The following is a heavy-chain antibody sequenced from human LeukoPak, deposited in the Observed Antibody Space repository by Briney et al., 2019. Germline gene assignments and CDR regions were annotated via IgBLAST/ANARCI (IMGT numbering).Heavy chain of an antibody. CDR1: GGSFSGYY. CDR2: IYYSGST. D-gene: IGHD5-24*01. CDR3: ARDLGDGYNWAY. V-gene: IGHV4-59*01. Sequence: SETLSLTCAVYGGSFSGYYWSWIRQPPGKGLEWIGYIYYSGSTKYNPSLKSRVTILVDTSKNQFSLKLSSVTAADTAVYYCARDLGDGYNWAYWGQGTLVTVSS. J-gene: IGHJ4*02.